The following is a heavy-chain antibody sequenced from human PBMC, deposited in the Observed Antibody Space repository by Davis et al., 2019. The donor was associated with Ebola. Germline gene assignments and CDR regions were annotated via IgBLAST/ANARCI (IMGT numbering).Heavy chain of an antibody. V-gene: IGHV3-30*18. D-gene: IGHD1-26*01. J-gene: IGHJ4*02. Sequence: PGGSLSLSCAASGFTLRNHGMHWVRQAPGKGLEWVAVVSFDGILKHDADSVKGRFTISRDNSDHTLYLQMTSLRTEDTALYYCAKETGVSGSTYESFFDFWGQGTLVTVSS. CDR2: VSFDGILK. CDR1: GFTLRNHG. CDR3: AKETGVSGSTYESFFDF.